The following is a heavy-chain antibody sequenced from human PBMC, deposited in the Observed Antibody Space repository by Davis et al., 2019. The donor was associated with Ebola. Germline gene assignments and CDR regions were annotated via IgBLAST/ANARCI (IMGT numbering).Heavy chain of an antibody. CDR2: INAGNGNT. J-gene: IGHJ4*02. V-gene: IGHV1-3*01. CDR3: ARGGIVLMVDAVAFDY. Sequence: ASVKVSCKASGYTFTSYAMHWVRQAPGQRLEWMGWINAGNGNTKYSQKFQGRVTITRDTSASTAYMELSSLRSEDTAVYYCARGGIVLMVDAVAFDYWGQGTLVTVSS. CDR1: GYTFTSYA. D-gene: IGHD2-8*01.